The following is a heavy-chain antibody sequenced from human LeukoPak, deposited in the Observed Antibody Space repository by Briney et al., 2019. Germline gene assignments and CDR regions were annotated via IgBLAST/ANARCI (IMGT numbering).Heavy chain of an antibody. CDR3: AVVNSGYVDY. CDR2: ISYDGSNK. Sequence: GGSLRLSCAASGFTFSGYAMHWVRQAPGKGLEWVAVISYDGSNKYYADSVKGRFTISRDNSKNTLYLQMNSLRAEDTAVYYCAVVNSGYVDYWGQGTLVTVSS. CDR1: GFTFSGYA. J-gene: IGHJ4*02. D-gene: IGHD1-26*01. V-gene: IGHV3-30*04.